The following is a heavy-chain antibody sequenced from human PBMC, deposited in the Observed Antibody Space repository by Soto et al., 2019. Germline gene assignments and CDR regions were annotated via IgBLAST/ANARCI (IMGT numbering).Heavy chain of an antibody. CDR2: TYYSGST. CDR3: AKEGLRAADCRFNY. D-gene: IGHD6-25*01. J-gene: IGHJ4*01. Sequence: TFSRSCTVSGGSISSGDYYWSWIRQVPVKALVWIGYTYYSGSTYYNPSLKSRVAMSVPTSQNQFTLKLSAVTGADTLMYYCAKEGLRAADCRFNYWGHGTLITVSP. CDR1: GGSISSGDYY. V-gene: IGHV4-31*03.